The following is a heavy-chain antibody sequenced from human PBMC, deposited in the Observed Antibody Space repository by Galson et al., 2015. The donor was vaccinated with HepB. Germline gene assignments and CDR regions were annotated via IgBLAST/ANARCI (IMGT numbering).Heavy chain of an antibody. CDR2: IYYSGST. J-gene: IGHJ2*01. CDR1: CGSISSYY. D-gene: IGHD2-2*02. CDR3: ARVTQLLYRSSWYFDL. Sequence: SETLSLTCTVSCGSISSYYWSWIRQPPGKGLEWIGYIYYSGSTNYNPSLKSRVTISVDTSKNQFSLKLSSVTAADTAVYYCARVTQLLYRSSWYFDLWGRGTLVTVSS. V-gene: IGHV4-59*01.